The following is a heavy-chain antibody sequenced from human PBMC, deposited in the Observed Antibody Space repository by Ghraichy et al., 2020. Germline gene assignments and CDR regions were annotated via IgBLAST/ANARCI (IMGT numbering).Heavy chain of an antibody. CDR2: ISSSSSTI. J-gene: IGHJ6*02. V-gene: IGHV3-48*02. CDR3: ARDLDPRIAAAGPLYYYYGMDV. D-gene: IGHD6-13*01. CDR1: GFTFSSYS. Sequence: GESLNISCAASGFTFSSYSMNWVRQAPGKGLEWVSYISSSSSTIYYADSVKGRFTISRDNAKNSLYLQMNSLRDEDTAVYYCARDLDPRIAAAGPLYYYYGMDVWGQGTTVTVSS.